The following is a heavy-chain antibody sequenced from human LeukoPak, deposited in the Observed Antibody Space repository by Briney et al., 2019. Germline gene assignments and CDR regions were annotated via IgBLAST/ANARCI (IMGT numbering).Heavy chain of an antibody. Sequence: SETLSLTCTVSGGSISSSSYCWGWIRQPPGKGLEWIGSIYYSGSTNYNPSLKSRVTISVDTFKNQFSLKLSSVTAADTAVYYCARHPAGYSSGWYVDYWGQGTLVTVSS. D-gene: IGHD6-19*01. CDR3: ARHPAGYSSGWYVDY. V-gene: IGHV4-39*07. J-gene: IGHJ4*02. CDR2: IYYSGST. CDR1: GGSISSSSYC.